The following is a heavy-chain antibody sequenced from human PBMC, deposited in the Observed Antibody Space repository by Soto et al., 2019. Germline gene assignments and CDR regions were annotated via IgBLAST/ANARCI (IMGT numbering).Heavy chain of an antibody. CDR3: ARIPGYSSGWFIGDAFDI. Sequence: QVTLKESGPVLVKPTETLTLTCTVSGFSLSNARLGVSWIRQPPGEALEWLAHIFSNDEKSYSTSLKSRLTISKDTSKSQVVLTMTNMDPVDTATYYCARIPGYSSGWFIGDAFDIWGQGTMVTVSS. V-gene: IGHV2-26*01. CDR1: GFSLSNARLG. J-gene: IGHJ3*02. CDR2: IFSNDEK. D-gene: IGHD6-19*01.